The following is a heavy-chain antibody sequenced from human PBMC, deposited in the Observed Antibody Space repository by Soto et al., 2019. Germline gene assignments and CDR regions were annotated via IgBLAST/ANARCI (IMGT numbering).Heavy chain of an antibody. CDR1: GGSISSNNW. V-gene: IGHV4-4*02. CDR3: AGYHSDYGDI. Sequence: SETLSLTCAVSGGSISSNNWWSWVRRPPGKGLEWIGEIYHSGTINYNPSLKSRLTISIDKSEKQFSLRLTSLTAADTAVYYCAGYHSDYGDIWGQGTMVTVSS. J-gene: IGHJ3*02. D-gene: IGHD4-17*01. CDR2: IYHSGTI.